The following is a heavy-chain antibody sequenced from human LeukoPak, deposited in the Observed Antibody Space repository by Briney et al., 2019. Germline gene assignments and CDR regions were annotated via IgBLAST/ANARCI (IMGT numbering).Heavy chain of an antibody. CDR3: ARGYYDILTGYLISFDY. CDR1: GYTFTSYG. CDR2: IIPIFGTA. D-gene: IGHD3-9*01. J-gene: IGHJ4*02. V-gene: IGHV1-69*06. Sequence: GASVKVSCKASGYTFTSYGISWVRQAPGQGLEWMGGIIPIFGTANYAQKFQGRVTITADKSTSTAYMELSSLRSEDTAVYYCARGYYDILTGYLISFDYWGQGTLVTVSS.